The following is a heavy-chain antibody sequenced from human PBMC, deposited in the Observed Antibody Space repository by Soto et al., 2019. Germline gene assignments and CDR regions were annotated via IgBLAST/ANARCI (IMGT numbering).Heavy chain of an antibody. CDR2: IYYSGST. CDR1: GVSISSYY. D-gene: IGHD3-22*01. J-gene: IGHJ4*02. V-gene: IGHV4-59*01. CDR3: ARARGGYYDY. Sequence: SETLSLTCTVSGVSISSYYWSWIRQPPGKGLEWIGYIYYSGSTNYNPSLKSRVTISLDTSKNQFSPKLSSVTAADTAVYYCARARGGYYDYWGQGTLVTVSS.